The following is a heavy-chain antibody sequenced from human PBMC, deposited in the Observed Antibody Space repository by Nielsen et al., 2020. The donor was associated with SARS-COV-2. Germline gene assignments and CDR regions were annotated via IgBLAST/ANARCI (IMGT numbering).Heavy chain of an antibody. D-gene: IGHD3-9*01. Sequence: WIRQPPGKGLEWVAVIWYDGSNKYYADSVKGRFTISRDNSKNTLYVQMNSLRAEDTAVYYCVRPILTGYYIGWFDPWGQGTLVTVSS. J-gene: IGHJ5*02. CDR3: VRPILTGYYIGWFDP. CDR2: IWYDGSNK. V-gene: IGHV3-33*01.